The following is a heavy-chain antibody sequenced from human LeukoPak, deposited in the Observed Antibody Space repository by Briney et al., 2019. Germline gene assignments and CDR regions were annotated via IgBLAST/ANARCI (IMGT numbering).Heavy chain of an antibody. D-gene: IGHD6-19*01. CDR3: AKDAYSSGWYYFDY. CDR2: ISGSGGST. Sequence: PGGSLRLSCAASGFSFSSYARSWVRQAPGKGLEWVSAISGSGGSTYYAGSLKGRFTNSTDNSKNTLYLQMKSLRAEDTAVYSCAKDAYSSGWYYFDYWGQGTLVTVSS. J-gene: IGHJ4*02. V-gene: IGHV3-23*01. CDR1: GFSFSSYA.